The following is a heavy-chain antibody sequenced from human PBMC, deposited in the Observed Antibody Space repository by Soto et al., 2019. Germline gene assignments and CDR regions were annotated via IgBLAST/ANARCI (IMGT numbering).Heavy chain of an antibody. CDR1: GFTLSRYG. Sequence: QVQLVESGGGVVQPGRSLRLSCAASGFTLSRYGMHWVRQAPGKGLEWVAVIWYDGSNKYYVDSVKGRFTISRDNDKNTLYLQVNSLRAEDTAVYYCARYRGGWYFDLWGRGTLVTVSS. J-gene: IGHJ2*01. CDR2: IWYDGSNK. V-gene: IGHV3-33*01. CDR3: ARYRGGWYFDL. D-gene: IGHD5-12*01.